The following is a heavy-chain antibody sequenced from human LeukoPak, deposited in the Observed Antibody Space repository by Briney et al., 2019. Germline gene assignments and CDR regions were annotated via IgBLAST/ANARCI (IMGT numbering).Heavy chain of an antibody. CDR3: ARGGATTPLAFAY. Sequence: GASVKVSCKASGYTFTSYDINWVRQATGQGLEWMGWMNPNSGNTGYAQKFQGRVTMTRNTSISTAYMELSRLRSDDTAVYYCARGGATTPLAFAYWGQGTLVTVSS. D-gene: IGHD1-26*01. CDR2: MNPNSGNT. J-gene: IGHJ4*02. CDR1: GYTFTSYD. V-gene: IGHV1-8*01.